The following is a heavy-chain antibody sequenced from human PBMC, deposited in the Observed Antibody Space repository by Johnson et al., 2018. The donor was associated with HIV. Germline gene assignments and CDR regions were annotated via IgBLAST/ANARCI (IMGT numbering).Heavy chain of an antibody. J-gene: IGHJ3*02. V-gene: IGHV3-9*01. CDR3: AKDRYTENDAFDI. D-gene: IGHD2-2*02. Sequence: VESGGGLVQPGRSLRLSCAASGFTFHDYAMHWVRQAPGKGLEWVSGISWNSGSIGYADSVKGRFTISRDNAKNSLYLQMTSRRAEDTALYYCAKDRYTENDAFDIWGQGTMVTVSS. CDR1: GFTFHDYA. CDR2: ISWNSGSI.